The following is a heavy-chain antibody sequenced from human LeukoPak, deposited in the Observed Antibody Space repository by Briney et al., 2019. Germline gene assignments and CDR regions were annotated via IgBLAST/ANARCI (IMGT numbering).Heavy chain of an antibody. CDR2: ISGSGGST. Sequence: GGSLRLSCAASGFTFSSYAMSWVRQAPGKGLEWVSAISGSGGSTYYADSVKGRFTISRDNSKNTLYLQMNGLRAEDTAVYYCAKDWQQLDYYYYGMDVWGQGTTVTVS. CDR1: GFTFSSYA. J-gene: IGHJ6*02. CDR3: AKDWQQLDYYYYGMDV. D-gene: IGHD6-13*01. V-gene: IGHV3-23*01.